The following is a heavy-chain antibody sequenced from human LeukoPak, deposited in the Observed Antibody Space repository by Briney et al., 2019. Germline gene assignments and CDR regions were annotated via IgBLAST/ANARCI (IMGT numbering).Heavy chain of an antibody. J-gene: IGHJ4*02. Sequence: ASLKVSCKVSSYTLTELSIHCVRHAPRKGLDWIEVFDPEDGETIYAQKFQGRVTMTEDTSTDTAYMELSSLSSEATAVSSCATLRVVQEQLGNFAYWGQGTLVTVSS. CDR1: SYTLTELS. CDR2: FDPEDGET. CDR3: ATLRVVQEQLGNFAY. V-gene: IGHV1-24*01. D-gene: IGHD6-6*01.